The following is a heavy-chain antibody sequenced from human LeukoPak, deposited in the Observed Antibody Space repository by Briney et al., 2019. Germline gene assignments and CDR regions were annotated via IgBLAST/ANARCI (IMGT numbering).Heavy chain of an antibody. CDR1: RYTFTGYY. Sequence: GASVKVSCKASRYTFTGYYMLWGRQAPGQRHGWIGCSSPNRGGTIYAQQFQGRVTMTRDTYISTASMELSRLRSDDTAVYYCARPAVTTRVYNWVDPWGQGTLVTVSS. CDR2: SSPNRGGT. J-gene: IGHJ5*02. D-gene: IGHD4-17*01. CDR3: ARPAVTTRVYNWVDP. V-gene: IGHV1-2*02.